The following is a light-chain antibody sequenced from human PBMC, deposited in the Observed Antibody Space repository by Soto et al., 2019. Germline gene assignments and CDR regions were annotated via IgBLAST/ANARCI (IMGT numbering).Light chain of an antibody. CDR2: GAS. J-gene: IGKJ4*01. CDR1: QDISNY. V-gene: IGKV1-33*01. CDR3: QQYDNHPLT. Sequence: DIQMTQSPSSLSASVGDRVTITCQASQDISNYLNWFQQKQGKAPKVLIYGASNLETGVPSRFSETGSGTDFPFTIGRLQAEDIATYYCQQYDNHPLTFGGGTKVEIK.